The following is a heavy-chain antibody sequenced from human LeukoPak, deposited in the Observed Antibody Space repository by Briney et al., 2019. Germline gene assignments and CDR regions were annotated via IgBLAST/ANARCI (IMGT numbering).Heavy chain of an antibody. CDR3: AREVSSGYYSYFDY. CDR1: GYTFTGYY. CDR2: INPNSGGT. V-gene: IGHV1-2*02. J-gene: IGHJ4*02. Sequence: ASAKVSCKASGYTFTGYYMHWVRQAPGQGLEWMGWINPNSGGTNYAQKFQGRVTMTRDTSISTAYMELSRLRSDDTAVYYCAREVSSGYYSYFDYWGQGTLVTVSS. D-gene: IGHD3-22*01.